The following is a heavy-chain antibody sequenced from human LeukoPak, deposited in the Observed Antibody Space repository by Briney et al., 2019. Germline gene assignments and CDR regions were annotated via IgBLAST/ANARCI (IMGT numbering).Heavy chain of an antibody. CDR2: IYHSGST. Sequence: TPSETLSLTCTVSGASIGSTTYYWDWFRQPPGKGLEWIGEIYHSGSTNYNPSLKSRVTISVGKSKNQFSLKLSSVTAADTAVYYCARDRGSGSYHYFDYWGQGTLVTVSS. V-gene: IGHV4-39*07. D-gene: IGHD3-10*01. CDR3: ARDRGSGSYHYFDY. CDR1: GASIGSTTYY. J-gene: IGHJ4*02.